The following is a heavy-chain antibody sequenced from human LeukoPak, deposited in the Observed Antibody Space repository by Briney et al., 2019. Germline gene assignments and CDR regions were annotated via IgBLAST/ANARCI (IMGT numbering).Heavy chain of an antibody. CDR1: GVSISSSYSY. CDR3: ASVTGSYSWYYYYMDV. Sequence: SETLSLTCTVSGVSISSSYSYWGWIRQPPGMGLEWIGSIYYTGNTYYNASLKSQVSISIDTSKNQFSLKLTSVTAADTAVYYCASVTGSYSWYYYYMDVWGKGTTVTISS. J-gene: IGHJ6*03. CDR2: IYYTGNT. D-gene: IGHD1-26*01. V-gene: IGHV4-39*01.